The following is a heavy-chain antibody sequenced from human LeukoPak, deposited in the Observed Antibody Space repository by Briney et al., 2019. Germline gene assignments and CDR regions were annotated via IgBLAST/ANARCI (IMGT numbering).Heavy chain of an antibody. J-gene: IGHJ4*02. CDR1: RGSISGSIRSFY. V-gene: IGHV4-4*09. CDR2: ISSSGST. D-gene: IGHD1-26*01. Sequence: SETLSLTCTVSRGSISGSIRSFYWSWLRHPPGKGLEWIGYISSSGSTHDNPSLRSRVTISLDASKNQFFLTLSSVSAADTALYYCARIPLAYSGAYYFDYWGQGTMVTVSP. CDR3: ARIPLAYSGAYYFDY.